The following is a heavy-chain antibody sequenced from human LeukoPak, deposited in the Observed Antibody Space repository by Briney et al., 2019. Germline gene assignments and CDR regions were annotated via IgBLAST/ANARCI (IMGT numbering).Heavy chain of an antibody. D-gene: IGHD5-24*01. J-gene: IGHJ4*02. CDR1: GYTFTGYY. V-gene: IGHV1-2*02. Sequence: ASVKVSCKASGYTFTGYYMHWVRQAPGQGLEWMGWINPNSGGTNYAQKFQGRVTMARDTSISTAYMELSRLRSDDTAVYYCASQKGWVYYFDYWGQGTLVTVSS. CDR2: INPNSGGT. CDR3: ASQKGWVYYFDY.